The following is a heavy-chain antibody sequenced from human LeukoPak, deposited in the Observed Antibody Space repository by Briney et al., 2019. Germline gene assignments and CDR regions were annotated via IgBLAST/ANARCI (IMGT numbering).Heavy chain of an antibody. D-gene: IGHD3/OR15-3a*01. Sequence: SETLSLTCTVSGGSISSSSYYWGWIRQPPGKGLEWIGSIYYTGNTYYNASLKSQVSISIDTSKNQFSLKLTSVTAADTAVYYCARQTGSGLFILPGGQGTLVTVSS. J-gene: IGHJ4*02. V-gene: IGHV4-39*01. CDR2: IYYTGNT. CDR3: ARQTGSGLFILP. CDR1: GGSISSSSYY.